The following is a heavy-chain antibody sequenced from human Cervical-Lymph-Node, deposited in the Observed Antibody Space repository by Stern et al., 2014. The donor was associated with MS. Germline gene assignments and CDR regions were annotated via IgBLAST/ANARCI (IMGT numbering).Heavy chain of an antibody. CDR1: GGSISSYIYY. CDR3: ARYAVAGTNFDS. J-gene: IGHJ4*02. D-gene: IGHD6-19*01. Sequence: QVQLQESGPGLVKPSQTLSLTCTVSGGSISSYIYYWSWIRQPAGKGLEWIGRINTSGTTNYTPSLKSRVTISVDTSKNQFSLKLSSVTAADTAVYYCARYAVAGTNFDSWGQGILVTVST. CDR2: INTSGTT. V-gene: IGHV4-61*02.